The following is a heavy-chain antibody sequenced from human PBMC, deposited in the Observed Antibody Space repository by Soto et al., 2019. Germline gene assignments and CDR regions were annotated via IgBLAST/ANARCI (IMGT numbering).Heavy chain of an antibody. V-gene: IGHV4-61*01. D-gene: IGHD3-16*01. CDR3: AGAPRIGVGGGDY. CDR1: GGSVSSGNYY. Sequence: QVQLQESGPGLVKPSETLSLTCTVSGGSVSSGNYYWSWIRQPPGKGLEWIAWIYYSGSTNYNPSPKGRVTSYGDTAKNQFTLKLDSLTGGEPAVYYCAGAPRIGVGGGDYWGQGTLVTVSS. J-gene: IGHJ4*02. CDR2: IYYSGST.